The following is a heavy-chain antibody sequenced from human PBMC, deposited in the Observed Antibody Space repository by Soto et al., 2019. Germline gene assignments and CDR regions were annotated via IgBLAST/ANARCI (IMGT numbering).Heavy chain of an antibody. CDR3: ASMGPALYSSSSNWFDP. D-gene: IGHD6-13*01. Sequence: SETLSLTCTVSGGSVSSGSYYWSWIRQPPGKGLEWIGYIYYSGSTNYNPSLKSRVTISVDTSKNQFSLKLSSVTAADTAVYYCASMGPALYSSSSNWFDPWGQGTLVTVSS. CDR1: GGSVSSGSYY. CDR2: IYYSGST. J-gene: IGHJ5*02. V-gene: IGHV4-61*01.